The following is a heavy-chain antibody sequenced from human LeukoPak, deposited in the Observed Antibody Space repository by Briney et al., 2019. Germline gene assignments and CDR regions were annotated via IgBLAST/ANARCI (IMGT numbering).Heavy chain of an antibody. D-gene: IGHD4-11*01. CDR3: AGDYSNLEAFDI. V-gene: IGHV4-39*02. CDR1: GGSISSSSYY. J-gene: IGHJ3*02. Sequence: PSETLSLTCTVSGGSISSSSYYWGWIRQPPGKGLEWIGSIHYSGSTYYNPSLKSRVTISVDTSKNQFSLKLSSVTAADTAVYYCAGDYSNLEAFDIWGQGTMVTVSS. CDR2: IHYSGST.